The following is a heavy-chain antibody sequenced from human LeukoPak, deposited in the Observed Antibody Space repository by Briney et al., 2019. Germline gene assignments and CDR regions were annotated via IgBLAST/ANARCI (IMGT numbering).Heavy chain of an antibody. D-gene: IGHD6-19*01. CDR2: ISSSSTTT. CDR1: EITFSRYS. Sequence: GSLRLSCAVYEITFSRYSMNWVRQAPGKGLELVSYISSSSTTTYYADSVKGRFTISRDNARNLVYLEMHSLRAEDTALYYCALGWYAIDYWGQGTLVTVSS. V-gene: IGHV3-48*04. CDR3: ALGWYAIDY. J-gene: IGHJ4*02.